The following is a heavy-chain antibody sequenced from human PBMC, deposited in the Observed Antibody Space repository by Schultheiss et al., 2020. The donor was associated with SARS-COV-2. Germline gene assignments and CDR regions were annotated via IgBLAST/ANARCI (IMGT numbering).Heavy chain of an antibody. CDR3: AHFMWLENAFDI. D-gene: IGHD6-19*01. V-gene: IGHV1-18*04. CDR1: GYTFTGYY. J-gene: IGHJ3*02. Sequence: ASVKVSCKASGYTFTGYYMHWVRQAPGQGLEWMGWISAYNGNTNYAQKLQGRVTMTTDTSTSTAYMELRSLRSDDTAVYYCAHFMWLENAFDIWGQGTMVTVSS. CDR2: ISAYNGNT.